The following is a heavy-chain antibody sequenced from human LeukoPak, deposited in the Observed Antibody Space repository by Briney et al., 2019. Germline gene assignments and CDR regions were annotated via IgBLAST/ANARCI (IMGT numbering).Heavy chain of an antibody. CDR1: GFTFRNYA. CDR3: ARSASDVASKPNYSEY. CDR2: ISASGAIT. J-gene: IGHJ4*02. V-gene: IGHV3-23*01. Sequence: GRSLRLSCAAAGFTFRNYAMSWVRHPPGKGLEWVSVISASGAITNYAHSVEGHFIISRDNSKNTQYLQISSLRAEDTARYYCARSASDVASKPNYSEYWGQGALVTVSS. D-gene: IGHD1-14*01.